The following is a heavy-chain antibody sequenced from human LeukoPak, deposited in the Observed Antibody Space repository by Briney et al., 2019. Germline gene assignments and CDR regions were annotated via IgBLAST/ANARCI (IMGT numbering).Heavy chain of an antibody. CDR1: GFTFSDYY. CDR3: ARAKGSYSFDY. D-gene: IGHD3-10*01. V-gene: IGHV3-11*01. Sequence: GGSLRLSCAASGFTFSDYYMSWIRQAPGKGLAWVSYISSGGGSIYFADSVKGRFTISRDNAKNSLYLQMNSLRAEDTAVYYCARAKGSYSFDYWGQGTLVTVSS. J-gene: IGHJ4*02. CDR2: ISSGGGSI.